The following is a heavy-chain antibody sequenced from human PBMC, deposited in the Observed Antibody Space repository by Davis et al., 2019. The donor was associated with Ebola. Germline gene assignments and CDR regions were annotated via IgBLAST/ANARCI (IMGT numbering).Heavy chain of an antibody. J-gene: IGHJ6*02. CDR3: ARDPRVVTTSYYYGMDV. V-gene: IGHV3-30*03. CDR2: ISYDGSNK. D-gene: IGHD2-21*02. CDR1: GFTFSSYG. Sequence: GESLKISCAASGFTFSSYGMHWVRQAPGKGLEWVAVISYDGSNKYYADSVKGRFTISRDNSKNTLYLQMNSLRAEDTAVYYCARDPRVVTTSYYYGMDVWGQGTTVTVSS.